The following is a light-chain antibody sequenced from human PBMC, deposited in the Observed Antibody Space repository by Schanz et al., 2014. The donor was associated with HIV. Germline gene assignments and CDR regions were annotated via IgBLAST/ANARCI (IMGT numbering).Light chain of an antibody. J-gene: IGKJ3*01. V-gene: IGKV3D-15*01. Sequence: EIVMTQSPATLSVSPGERATLSCRASQSVSSNLAWYQQKPGQAPRLLIYGASSRATGIPDRFSGSGSGTDFTLTISSLEPEDFAVYYCQQYNNWPPFTFGPGTKVDIK. CDR3: QQYNNWPPFT. CDR2: GAS. CDR1: QSVSSN.